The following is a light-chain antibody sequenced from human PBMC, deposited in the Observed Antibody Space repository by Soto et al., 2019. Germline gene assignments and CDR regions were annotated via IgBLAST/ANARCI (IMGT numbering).Light chain of an antibody. CDR3: QQFNNSPWP. J-gene: IGKJ1*01. Sequence: DMQNTKCSATLCASVEDRVPITCRASQSISSWLAWYQQKPGKAPKLLIYKASSLESGVPSRFSGSGSGTEFTLTISSLQPDDFATYYCQQFNNSPWPFGQGTRWIS. CDR1: QSISSW. V-gene: IGKV1-5*03. CDR2: KAS.